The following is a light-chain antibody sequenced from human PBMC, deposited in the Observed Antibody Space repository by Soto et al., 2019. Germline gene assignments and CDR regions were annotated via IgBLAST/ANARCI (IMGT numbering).Light chain of an antibody. CDR2: EAS. CDR1: QSLVHHDGRTY. Sequence: QPQLSLPCTLGQPASIPCRSGQSLVHHDGRTYLSWYVQRPGQPPQLLIYEASNRVSGVPDRFSGSGSGTDFTLKISRVEAEDVGVYYCMQSIHSTWTFGQGTKVDIK. V-gene: IGKV2D-29*01. CDR3: MQSIHSTWT. J-gene: IGKJ1*01.